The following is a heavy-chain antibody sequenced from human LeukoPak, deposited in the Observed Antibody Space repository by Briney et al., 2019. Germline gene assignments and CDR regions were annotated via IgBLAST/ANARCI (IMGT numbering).Heavy chain of an antibody. J-gene: IGHJ4*02. D-gene: IGHD3-10*01. CDR1: GGSISTYY. CDR2: IYPSGST. CDR3: ARDLLGRGGSFDY. Sequence: SETLSLTCTVSGGSISTYYWSWIRQPPGKGLEWIGYIYPSGSTNYNPSLKSRVTMSVDTSKNQFSLKLSSVTAADTAVYYCARDLLGRGGSFDYWGQGTLVTVSS. V-gene: IGHV4-59*01.